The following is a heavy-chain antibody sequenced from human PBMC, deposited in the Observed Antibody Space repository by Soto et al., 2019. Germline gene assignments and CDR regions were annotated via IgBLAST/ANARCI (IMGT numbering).Heavy chain of an antibody. Sequence: SLRLSCASSGFTFSSYTMNGVRQAPGKGLEWVSYISSGSSTIYYAAPMKGRFTISRDDSKNTLYLQMNSLKTEDTAVYYCTTEVDYLLTDYWGQGTLVTVSS. CDR2: ISSGSSTI. D-gene: IGHD4-17*01. V-gene: IGHV3-48*01. CDR3: TTEVDYLLTDY. J-gene: IGHJ4*02. CDR1: GFTFSSYT.